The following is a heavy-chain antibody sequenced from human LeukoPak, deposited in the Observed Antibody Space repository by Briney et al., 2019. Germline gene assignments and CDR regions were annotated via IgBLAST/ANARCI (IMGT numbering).Heavy chain of an antibody. CDR1: GFTFNSNW. CDR3: ARDKYYDRYFDS. CDR2: IKQDGSEK. D-gene: IGHD3-22*01. J-gene: IGHJ4*02. Sequence: QPGGSLRLSCAASGFTFNSNWMSWVRQAPGKGLEWVANIKQDGSEKYYVDSVKGRFTISRDNAKNSLSLQMNSLRAEDTAVYYCARDKYYDRYFDSWGQGTLVTVSS. V-gene: IGHV3-7*01.